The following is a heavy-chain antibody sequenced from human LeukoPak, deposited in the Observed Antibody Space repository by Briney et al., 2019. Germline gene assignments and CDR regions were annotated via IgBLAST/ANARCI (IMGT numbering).Heavy chain of an antibody. D-gene: IGHD6-13*01. CDR3: TRLGARPFRIAAAGTGFDY. CDR2: IRSKPYGGTI. V-gene: IGHV3-49*04. Sequence: GRSLRLSCTASGFTFGDYAMNWVRQAPGKGLEWVGFIRSKPYGGTIEYAASVKGRFTISRDDSKSIAYLQMNRLKTEDTAVYYCTRLGARPFRIAAAGTGFDYWGQGTLVTVSS. CDR1: GFTFGDYA. J-gene: IGHJ4*02.